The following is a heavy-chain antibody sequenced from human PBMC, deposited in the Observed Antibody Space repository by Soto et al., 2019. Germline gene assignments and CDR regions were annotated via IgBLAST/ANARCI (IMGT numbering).Heavy chain of an antibody. CDR3: APGAGFTETRMVSFDT. CDR1: AGSLSGSS. Sequence: PSETLSLTCAIYAGSLSGSSWNWIRQFPGKGLEWIGEINHRGTINYNPSLKSRVSISVGTARNQFTLKLRSVTAADTAVYYCAPGAGFTETRMVSFDTWGQGTQVTVSS. V-gene: IGHV4-34*01. D-gene: IGHD3-10*01. CDR2: INHRGTI. J-gene: IGHJ5*02.